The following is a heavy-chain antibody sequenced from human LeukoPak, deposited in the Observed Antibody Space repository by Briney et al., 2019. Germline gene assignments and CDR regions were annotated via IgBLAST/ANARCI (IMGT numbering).Heavy chain of an antibody. Sequence: GGSLRLSCAASGFTFSNAWMSWVRQAPGKGLEWVGRIKSNTDGGTTDYAAPVKGRFTISRDDSKNTLYLQMNSLKTEDTAVYYCTTDSEYWGQGTLVTVSS. CDR3: TTDSEY. J-gene: IGHJ4*02. V-gene: IGHV3-15*01. CDR2: IKSNTDGGTT. CDR1: GFTFSNAW. D-gene: IGHD1-14*01.